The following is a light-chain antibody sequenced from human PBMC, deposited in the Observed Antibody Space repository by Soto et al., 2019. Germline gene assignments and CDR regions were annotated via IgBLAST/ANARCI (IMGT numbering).Light chain of an antibody. CDR3: SLKTSTITRV. V-gene: IGLV2-18*01. Sequence: QSALTQPPSVSGSPGQSVTISCTGTSSDVGSYNHVSWYQQSPGTAPKVIIYEVNNRPSGVPDRFSGSKSGNTASLTISGLQAEDEADYYCSLKTSTITRVFGGGTKLTVL. J-gene: IGLJ3*02. CDR1: SSDVGSYNH. CDR2: EVN.